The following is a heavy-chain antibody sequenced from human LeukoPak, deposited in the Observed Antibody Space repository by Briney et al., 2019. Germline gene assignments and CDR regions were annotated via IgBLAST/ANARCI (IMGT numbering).Heavy chain of an antibody. V-gene: IGHV3-30*18. Sequence: GRSLRLSCAASGFTFSSYGMHWVRQAPGKGPEWVAIVSYDGSNEYYADSVKGRFTISRDNSKNTLYLQMNSLRAEDTAVYYCAKRAVARSFDYWGQGTLVTVSS. D-gene: IGHD6-19*01. CDR2: VSYDGSNE. CDR3: AKRAVARSFDY. CDR1: GFTFSSYG. J-gene: IGHJ4*02.